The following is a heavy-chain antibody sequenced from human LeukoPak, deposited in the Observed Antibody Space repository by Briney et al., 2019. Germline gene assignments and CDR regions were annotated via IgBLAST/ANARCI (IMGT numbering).Heavy chain of an antibody. V-gene: IGHV3-69-1*01. CDR3: ATESSAALDY. CDR2: IDTVDYT. J-gene: IGHJ4*02. CDR1: GFNFSSTF. Sequence: PGGSLRLSCATSGFNFSSTFLNWVRQAPGKGLQYVSSIDTVDYTYYADSVKGRFTISRDNAKNSLYLQMNSLRSEDTAVYFCATESSAALDYWGQGSLVTVSS. D-gene: IGHD6-13*01.